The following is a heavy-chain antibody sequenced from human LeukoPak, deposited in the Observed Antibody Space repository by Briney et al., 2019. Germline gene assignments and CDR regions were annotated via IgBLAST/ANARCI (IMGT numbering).Heavy chain of an antibody. CDR3: ASSRPYSSSWYLHYYYYYMDV. D-gene: IGHD6-13*01. Sequence: PAETLSLTCTVSGDSMSDYFWTWIRQPPGKGLEWIGYAADSGSTNYNPSLKSRVTISVDSSTNHFSLKLSSVTAADTAVYYCASSRPYSSSWYLHYYYYYMDVWGKGTTVTVSS. CDR1: GDSMSDYF. V-gene: IGHV4-59*01. CDR2: AADSGST. J-gene: IGHJ6*03.